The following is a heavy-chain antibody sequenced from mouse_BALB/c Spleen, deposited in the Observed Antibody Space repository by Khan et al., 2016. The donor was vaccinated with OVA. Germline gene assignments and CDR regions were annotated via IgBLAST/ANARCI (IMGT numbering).Heavy chain of an antibody. J-gene: IGHJ3*01. CDR3: ARWWAY. CDR1: GYSITSDYA. V-gene: IGHV3-2*02. D-gene: IGHD1-1*02. Sequence: EVQLQESGPGLVKPSQSLSLTCTVTGYSITSDYAWNWIRKFPGNKLEWMGYINYSGGTSYLPSLKSRISITRDTSKNQFFLQLNSVTTEDSATYYCARWWAYGGQVTLVTVS. CDR2: INYSGGT.